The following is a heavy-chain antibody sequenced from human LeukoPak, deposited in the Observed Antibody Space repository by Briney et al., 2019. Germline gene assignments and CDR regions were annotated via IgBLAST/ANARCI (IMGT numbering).Heavy chain of an antibody. CDR1: GFTFSSYW. V-gene: IGHV3-74*01. CDR2: INSDGSST. Sequence: PGGSLRLSCAASGFTFSSYWMHWVRQAPGQGLVWVSRINSDGSSTIYADSVKGRFTISRDNAKNTLFLRMNSLRAEDTAVYFCARAIVDTPNTFSYWGQGALVTVSS. CDR3: ARAIVDTPNTFSY. D-gene: IGHD5-18*01. J-gene: IGHJ4*02.